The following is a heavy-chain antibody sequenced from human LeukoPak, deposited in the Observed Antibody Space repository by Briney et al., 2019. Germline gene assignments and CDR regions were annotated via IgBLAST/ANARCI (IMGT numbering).Heavy chain of an antibody. CDR1: GYTFTGYY. J-gene: IGHJ4*02. CDR3: ARAYCTNGVCLFDY. CDR2: INAGNGNT. Sequence: ASVKVSCKASGYTFTGYYMHWVRQAPGQGLEWMGWINAGNGNTKYSQEFQGRVTITRDTSASTAYMELSSLRSEDMAVYYCARAYCTNGVCLFDYWGQGTLVTVSS. D-gene: IGHD2-8*01. V-gene: IGHV1-3*03.